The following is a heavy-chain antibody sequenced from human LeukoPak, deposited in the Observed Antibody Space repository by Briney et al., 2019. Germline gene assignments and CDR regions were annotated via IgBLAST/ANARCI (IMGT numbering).Heavy chain of an antibody. CDR2: ISAYNGNT. CDR1: GYTFTSYG. V-gene: IGHV1-18*01. D-gene: IGHD3-10*01. CDR3: ARDLYGSGSYYIDY. J-gene: IGHJ4*02. Sequence: ASVKVSCKASGYTFTSYGISWVRQAPGLGLEWMGWISAYNGNTNYAQKLQGRVTMTTDTSTSTAYMELRSLRSDDTAVYYCARDLYGSGSYYIDYWGQGTLVTVSS.